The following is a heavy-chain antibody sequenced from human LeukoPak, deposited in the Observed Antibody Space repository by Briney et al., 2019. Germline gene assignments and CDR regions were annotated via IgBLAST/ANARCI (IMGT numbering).Heavy chain of an antibody. V-gene: IGHV3-7*01. D-gene: IGHD6-13*01. Sequence: GGSLRLSCAASGFTLSSYWMSWVRQARGKGVEWVANIKQDGSEKYYVDSVKGRFTISRDNAKNSLYLQMNSLRAEDTAVYYCARGQAAGLNWGQGTLVTVSS. J-gene: IGHJ4*02. CDR3: ARGQAAGLN. CDR2: IKQDGSEK. CDR1: GFTLSSYW.